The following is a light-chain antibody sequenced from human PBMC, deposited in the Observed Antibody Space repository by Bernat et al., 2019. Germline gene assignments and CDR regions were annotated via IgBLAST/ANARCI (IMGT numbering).Light chain of an antibody. CDR2: GAS. J-gene: IGKJ3*01. Sequence: EIVLTQSPGTLSLSPGERATLSCRASQSVSSSYLAWYQQKPGQAPRLLIYGASSRATGIPGRFSGSGSGTDFTLTISRLEPEDVAVYYCQQYGSSPGFTFGPGTKVDIK. CDR3: QQYGSSPGFT. V-gene: IGKV3-20*01. CDR1: QSVSSSY.